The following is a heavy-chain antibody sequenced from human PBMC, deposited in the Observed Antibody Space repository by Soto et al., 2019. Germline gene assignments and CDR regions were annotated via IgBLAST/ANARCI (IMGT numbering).Heavy chain of an antibody. V-gene: IGHV3-15*01. J-gene: IGHJ4*02. Sequence: LRLSCAASGLTFSNAWMSWVRQAPGKGLEWVGRINSKTDGGTTDYAAPVKGRFTISTDDSKNTMYLQMNSLQTEDTAVYYCTVYFDYWGQGTLVTVSS. CDR3: TVYFDY. CDR1: GLTFSNAW. CDR2: INSKTDGGTT.